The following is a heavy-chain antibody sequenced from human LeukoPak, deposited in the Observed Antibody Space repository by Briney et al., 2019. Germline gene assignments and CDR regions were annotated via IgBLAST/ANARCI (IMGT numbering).Heavy chain of an antibody. V-gene: IGHV3-7*03. Sequence: GGSLRLSCAASGFTFSSYWMSWVRQAPGKGLEWVANINQDGSEKYYVDSVKGRFTISRDNAKNSLYLQMNSLRSEDTAVYYCARDRPVSIVIRPHYFDYWGQGTLVTVSS. D-gene: IGHD6-6*01. CDR3: ARDRPVSIVIRPHYFDY. CDR1: GFTFSSYW. CDR2: INQDGSEK. J-gene: IGHJ4*02.